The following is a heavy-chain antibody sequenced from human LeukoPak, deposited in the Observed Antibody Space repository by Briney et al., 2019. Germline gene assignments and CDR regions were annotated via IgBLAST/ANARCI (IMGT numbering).Heavy chain of an antibody. D-gene: IGHD5-12*01. V-gene: IGHV3-7*01. CDR2: IKEDGSGE. Sequence: GGSLRLSCAVSGFTLNTYWMSWVRQAPGKGLEWVANIKEDGSGEYYVDSVKGRFTISRDNAKNSLYLQMNSLRAEDTAVYYCASRIGYDWGPGYFDYWGQGTLVTVSS. CDR1: GFTLNTYW. J-gene: IGHJ4*02. CDR3: ASRIGYDWGPGYFDY.